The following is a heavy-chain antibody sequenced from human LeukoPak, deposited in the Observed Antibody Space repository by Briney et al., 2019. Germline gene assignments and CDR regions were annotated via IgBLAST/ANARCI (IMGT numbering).Heavy chain of an antibody. V-gene: IGHV4-34*01. CDR1: GGSFSGYY. J-gene: IGHJ5*02. CDR2: INHSGST. CDR3: ARGARITMIVVVFYGNWFDP. Sequence: PSETLSLTCAVYGGSFSGYYWSWIRQLPGKGLEWIGEINHSGSTNYNPSLKSRVTISVDTSKNQFSLKLSSVTAADTAVYYCARGARITMIVVVFYGNWFDPWGQGTLVTVSS. D-gene: IGHD3-22*01.